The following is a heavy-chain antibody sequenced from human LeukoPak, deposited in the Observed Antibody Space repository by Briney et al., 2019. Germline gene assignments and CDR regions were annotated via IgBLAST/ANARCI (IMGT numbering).Heavy chain of an antibody. J-gene: IGHJ5*02. Sequence: TASQTLSLTCTVSGGSISSYYWSWIRQPPGKGLEWIGYIYYSGSTNYNPSLKSRVTISVDTSKNQFSLKLSSVTAADTAVYYCARQLGYCSSTSCYTGFDPWGQGTLVTVSS. CDR1: GGSISSYY. V-gene: IGHV4-59*01. CDR2: IYYSGST. CDR3: ARQLGYCSSTSCYTGFDP. D-gene: IGHD2-2*02.